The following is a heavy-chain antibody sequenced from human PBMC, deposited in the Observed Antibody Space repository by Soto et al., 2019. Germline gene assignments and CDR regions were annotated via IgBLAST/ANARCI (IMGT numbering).Heavy chain of an antibody. Sequence: QAQLVQSGAEVKKPGASVKVSCQASGYTFTAHYLHWVRKAPGEGLEWMGWINPTTGATRYAQKFQGRFTMTRDTSMSTAYLEVRSLRPDDTAVYYCAKGDSSWVSWFDPWGQGTLVTVSS. V-gene: IGHV1-2*02. D-gene: IGHD6-19*01. J-gene: IGHJ5*02. CDR1: GYTFTAHY. CDR2: INPTTGAT. CDR3: AKGDSSWVSWFDP.